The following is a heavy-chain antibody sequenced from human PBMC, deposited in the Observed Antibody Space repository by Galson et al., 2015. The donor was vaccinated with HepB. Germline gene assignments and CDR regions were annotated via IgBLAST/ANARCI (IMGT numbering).Heavy chain of an antibody. CDR2: ISSSSSTI. Sequence: SLRLSCAASGSTFSRHSMDWVRQAPGTGLERVSYISSSSSTIYYADSVKVRFTISRDNAKNSLFLQMNSLRDDDTAVYYCARVAVAAGDPPGRNWFDPWGQGTLVSVSS. D-gene: IGHD6-13*01. V-gene: IGHV3-48*02. CDR3: ARVAVAAGDPPGRNWFDP. J-gene: IGHJ5*02. CDR1: GSTFSRHS.